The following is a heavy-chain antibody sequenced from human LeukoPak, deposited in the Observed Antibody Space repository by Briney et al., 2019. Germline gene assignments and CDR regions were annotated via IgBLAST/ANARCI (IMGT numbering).Heavy chain of an antibody. CDR2: LNPNIGAT. CDR3: TRTRENSGYDYFDS. CDR1: GYTFTDYY. J-gene: IGHJ4*02. Sequence: ASVKVSCKASGYTFTDYYLYWVRQAPGQGGECMGWLNPNIGATKYAQKFQGRVTITRDTSINTAYIELRSLSSDDTAIYYCTRTRENSGYDYFDSWGQGTLVTVSS. D-gene: IGHD5-12*01. V-gene: IGHV1-2*02.